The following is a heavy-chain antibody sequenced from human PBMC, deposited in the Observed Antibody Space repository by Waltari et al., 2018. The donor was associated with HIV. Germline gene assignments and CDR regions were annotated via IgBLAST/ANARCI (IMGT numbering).Heavy chain of an antibody. CDR1: GYTFTGYH. J-gene: IGHJ6*02. D-gene: IGHD4-17*01. CDR3: ARVTTVTGDSYFYYGMDV. Sequence: QVQLIQSGAEVRAPATSVKVYCKASGYTFTGYHLHGVRQAPGQGLEWMGRINPNTGGTNYAQKFQARVTMTRDISIGTAYMELTSLRPNDTTVYYCARVTTVTGDSYFYYGMDVWGQGTTVVVSS. V-gene: IGHV1-2*06. CDR2: INPNTGGT.